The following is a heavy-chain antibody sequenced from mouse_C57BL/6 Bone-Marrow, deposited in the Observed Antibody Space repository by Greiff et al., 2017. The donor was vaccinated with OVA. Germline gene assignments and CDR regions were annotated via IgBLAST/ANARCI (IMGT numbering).Heavy chain of an antibody. CDR1: GFNIKDDY. V-gene: IGHV14-4*01. CDR3: TTRYYCSSYYFDY. J-gene: IGHJ2*01. Sequence: EVQLQQSGAELVRPGASVKLSCTASGFNIKDDYMHWVKQRPEQGLEWIGWIDPENGDTEYASKFQGKATITADPSSNTAYLQLSSLTSEDTAVYYCTTRYYCSSYYFDYWGQGTTLTVSS. D-gene: IGHD1-1*01. CDR2: IDPENGDT.